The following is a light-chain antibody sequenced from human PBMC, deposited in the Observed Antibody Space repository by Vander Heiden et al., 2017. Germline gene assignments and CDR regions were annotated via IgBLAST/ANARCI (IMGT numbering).Light chain of an antibody. V-gene: IGLV1-44*01. CDR3: AAWDVSLNGL. CDR2: SNS. CDR1: SSNTGSSH. Sequence: QSVLTQPPSASGTPGQRVTISCSASSSNTGSSHVNWYQQPPGTAPHLLIYSNSQRPSWVPDRFSSSYSGTSASLAIRGLQSEDGADYYCAAWDVSLNGLFGGGTKLTVL. J-gene: IGLJ2*01.